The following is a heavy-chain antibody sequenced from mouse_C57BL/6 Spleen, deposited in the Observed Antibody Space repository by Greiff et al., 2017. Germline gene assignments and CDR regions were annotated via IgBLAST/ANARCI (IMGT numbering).Heavy chain of an antibody. J-gene: IGHJ1*03. CDR2: IDPSDSYT. CDR3: ASWRYDYDGF. Sequence: QVQLQQPGAELVKPGASVKLSCKASGYTFTSYWMQWVKQRPGQGLEWIGEIDPSDSYTNYNQKFKGKATLTVDTSSSTAYMQLSSLTSEDSAVYYCASWRYDYDGFWGTGTTLTVSS. V-gene: IGHV1-50*01. D-gene: IGHD2-4*01. CDR1: GYTFTSYW.